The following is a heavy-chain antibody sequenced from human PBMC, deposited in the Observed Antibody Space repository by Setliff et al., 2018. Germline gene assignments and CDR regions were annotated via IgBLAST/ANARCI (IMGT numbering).Heavy chain of an antibody. V-gene: IGHV4-61*02. J-gene: IGHJ4*02. CDR3: ARDPGVHSGTWCLDS. D-gene: IGHD2-8*01. CDR2: IYPSGSA. Sequence: SETLSLTCTVSGGSISSGHYYWNWIRQPAGKGLEWIGRIYPSGSAYYNPSLQSRGAISLDTSRNQFSLELSSVTAADTAVYYCARDPGVHSGTWCLDSWGQGTQVTVSS. CDR1: GGSISSGHYY.